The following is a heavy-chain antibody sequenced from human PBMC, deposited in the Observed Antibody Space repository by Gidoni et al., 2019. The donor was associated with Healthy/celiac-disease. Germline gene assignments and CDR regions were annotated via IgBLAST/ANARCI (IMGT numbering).Heavy chain of an antibody. Sequence: QVQLVQSGAEVKKPGASVKVSCKASGYTFTGYHMHWVRQAPGQGLEWMGWINPDSGGTNYAQKFQGWVTMTRDTSISTAYMELSRLRSDDTAVYYCAREPLNIVVVPAARNYYYGMDVWGQGTTVTVSS. J-gene: IGHJ6*02. D-gene: IGHD2-2*01. CDR1: GYTFTGYH. CDR2: INPDSGGT. V-gene: IGHV1-2*04. CDR3: AREPLNIVVVPAARNYYYGMDV.